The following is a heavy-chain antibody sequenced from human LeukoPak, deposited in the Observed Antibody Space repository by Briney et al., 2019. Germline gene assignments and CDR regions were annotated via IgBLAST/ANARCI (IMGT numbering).Heavy chain of an antibody. V-gene: IGHV3-23*01. CDR3: AIMHGYYDGSGYWVQ. CDR1: GFTFSSYG. Sequence: GALRPSCAASGFTFSSYGMSWVRQAPGKGVEWVSFITTSVDTTSYPDSVNGRFTTSKDNPRKTLYMQMNSLRDEDTALYYCAIMHGYYDGSGYWVQWGQGTLVTVSS. CDR2: ITTSVDTT. D-gene: IGHD3-22*01. J-gene: IGHJ4*02.